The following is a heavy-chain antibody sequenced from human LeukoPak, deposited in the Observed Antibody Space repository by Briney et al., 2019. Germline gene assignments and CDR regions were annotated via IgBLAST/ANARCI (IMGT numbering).Heavy chain of an antibody. V-gene: IGHV3-13*05. Sequence: GGSLRLSCAASGFTFSSYDMHWVRQATGKGLEWVSAIGTAGDPYYPGSVKGRFTISRENAKNSLYLQMNSLRAGDTAVYYCARGNYYGSGSYSNYYYYGMDVWGKGTTVTVS. D-gene: IGHD3-10*01. CDR2: IGTAGDP. J-gene: IGHJ6*04. CDR1: GFTFSSYD. CDR3: ARGNYYGSGSYSNYYYYGMDV.